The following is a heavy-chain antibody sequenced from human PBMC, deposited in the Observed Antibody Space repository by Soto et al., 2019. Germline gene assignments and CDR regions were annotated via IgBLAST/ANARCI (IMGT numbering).Heavy chain of an antibody. CDR1: GGSISSYY. CDR3: ARRTAFYGMDV. J-gene: IGHJ6*02. D-gene: IGHD6-25*01. Sequence: QVQLQESGPGLVKPSETLSLTCTVSGGSISSYYWSWIRQPPGKGLEWIGYICYSGSTNYNPSLKSRVTISVDTSKNQFSLKLSSVTAADTAVYYCARRTAFYGMDVWGQGTTVTVSS. V-gene: IGHV4-59*01. CDR2: ICYSGST.